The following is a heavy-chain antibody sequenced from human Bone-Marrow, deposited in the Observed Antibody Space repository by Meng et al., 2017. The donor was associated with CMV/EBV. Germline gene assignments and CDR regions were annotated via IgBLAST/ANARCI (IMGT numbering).Heavy chain of an antibody. D-gene: IGHD1-14*01. V-gene: IGHV5-51*01. CDR2: IFPADSDT. Sequence: KGAGYSFITYWIGWVRQMPGEGLAWMGIIFPADSDTRYSPSFQGQVTISVDTSISTAYLQWNSLKASDTAMYYCARSERYQLPYDFDYWGQGTLVTVSS. CDR3: ARSERYQLPYDFDY. J-gene: IGHJ4*02. CDR1: GYSFITYW.